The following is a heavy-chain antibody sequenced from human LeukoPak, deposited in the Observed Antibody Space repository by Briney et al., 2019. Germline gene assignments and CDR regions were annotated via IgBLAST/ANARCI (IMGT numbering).Heavy chain of an antibody. CDR2: IYYSGST. CDR3: ALIPRGIAVPGTDP. CDR1: GGSISSGGYY. D-gene: IGHD6-19*01. Sequence: SETLSLTCTVSGGSISSGGYYWSWIRQHPGTGLEWIGYIYYSGSTYYNPSLKSRVTISVDTSKNQFSLKLSSVTAADTAVYYCALIPRGIAVPGTDPWGQGTLVTVSS. V-gene: IGHV4-31*03. J-gene: IGHJ5*02.